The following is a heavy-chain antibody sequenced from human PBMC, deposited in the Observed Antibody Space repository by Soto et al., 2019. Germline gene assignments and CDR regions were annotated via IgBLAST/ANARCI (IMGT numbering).Heavy chain of an antibody. Sequence: QVQLVQSGAEVKKPGSSVRVSCKASGDTFTSYTITWVRQAPGQGLKWMGRIVPILDIPTYAQIFQGRLTITADKSTSTAYMDLGSLRSEDTAMYYCAAKLVTATDDSLYIWGQGTLVTVSS. CDR3: AAKLVTATDDSLYI. D-gene: IGHD1-26*01. J-gene: IGHJ3*02. CDR1: GDTFTSYT. CDR2: IVPILDIP. V-gene: IGHV1-69*02.